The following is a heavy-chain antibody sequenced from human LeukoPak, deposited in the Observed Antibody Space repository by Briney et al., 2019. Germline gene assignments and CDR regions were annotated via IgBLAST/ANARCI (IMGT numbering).Heavy chain of an antibody. Sequence: SETLSLTCAVSGGSISSYYWSWIRQPPGKGLEWIGYVFYGGSTTYNPSLKSRITISVDTSKNQFSLKLSSVTAVDTAVYYCAGGWGNFDYWGQGTLVTVSS. CDR1: GGSISSYY. V-gene: IGHV4-59*01. J-gene: IGHJ4*02. CDR3: AGGWGNFDY. D-gene: IGHD3-16*01. CDR2: VFYGGST.